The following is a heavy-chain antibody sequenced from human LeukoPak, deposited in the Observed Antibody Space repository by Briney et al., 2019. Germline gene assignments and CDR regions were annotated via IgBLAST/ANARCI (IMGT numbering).Heavy chain of an antibody. CDR1: GYTFTGYY. CDR3: ASASRITMLRGANDY. CDR2: INPNSGGT. J-gene: IGHJ4*02. D-gene: IGHD3-10*01. Sequence: ASVKVSCKASGYTFTGYYMHWVRQAPGQGLEWMGWINPNSGGTNYAQKFQGRVTMTRDTSISTAYMELSRLRSEDTAVYYCASASRITMLRGANDYWGQGTLVTVSS. V-gene: IGHV1-2*02.